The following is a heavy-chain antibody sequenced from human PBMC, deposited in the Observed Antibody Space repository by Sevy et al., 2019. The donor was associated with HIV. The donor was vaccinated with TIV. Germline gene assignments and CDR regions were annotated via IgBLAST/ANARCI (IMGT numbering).Heavy chain of an antibody. CDR3: ARTDYGDYLQFFDY. J-gene: IGHJ4*02. V-gene: IGHV3-30-3*01. Sequence: GGSLRLSCAASGFTFSSYAMHWVRQAPGKGLEWVAVISYDGSNKYYADSVKGRFTISRDNSKNTLYLQMNSLRAEDTALYYCARTDYGDYLQFFDYWGQGTLVTVSS. CDR2: ISYDGSNK. CDR1: GFTFSSYA. D-gene: IGHD4-17*01.